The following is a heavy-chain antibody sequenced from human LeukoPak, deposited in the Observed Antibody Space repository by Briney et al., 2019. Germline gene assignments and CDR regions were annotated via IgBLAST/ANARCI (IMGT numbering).Heavy chain of an antibody. Sequence: GGSLRLSCAASGFTFSSYSMNWVRQAPGKGLEWVSSISSSSSYIYYADSVKGRFTISRDNAKNSLYLQMNSLRAEDTAVYYCAREGPDILTGYYWYYYYYGMDVWGQGTTVTVTS. CDR1: GFTFSSYS. V-gene: IGHV3-21*01. CDR3: AREGPDILTGYYWYYYYYGMDV. D-gene: IGHD3-9*01. CDR2: ISSSSSYI. J-gene: IGHJ6*02.